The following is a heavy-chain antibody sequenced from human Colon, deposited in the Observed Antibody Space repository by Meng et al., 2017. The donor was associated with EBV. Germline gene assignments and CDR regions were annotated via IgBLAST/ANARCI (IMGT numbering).Heavy chain of an antibody. D-gene: IGHD3-10*01. CDR2: IHSSGST. Sequence: QGQLQESGQGLVKPSQTLSLTCTVSGGSISSGGYYWSWIRQHPGKGLEWIGYIHSSGSTYYNPSLRSRLTISVDTSKDQFSLKLSSVTAADTAVYYCARASYGSGSPLGESWFDPWGQGTLVTVSS. J-gene: IGHJ5*02. V-gene: IGHV4-31*03. CDR1: GGSISSGGYY. CDR3: ARASYGSGSPLGESWFDP.